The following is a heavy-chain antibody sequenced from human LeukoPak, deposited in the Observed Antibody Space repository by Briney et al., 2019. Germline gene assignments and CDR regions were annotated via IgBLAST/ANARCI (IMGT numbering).Heavy chain of an antibody. J-gene: IGHJ4*02. D-gene: IGHD2-2*01. V-gene: IGHV3-30*02. Sequence: GGSLRLSCAASGFTFSSYGMHWFRQAPDKGLDWVAFIRYDGSNKYYADSVKGRFTISRDNSKNTLYLQMNSLRAEDTAVYYCAKDLGPAATYFDYWGQGTLVTVSS. CDR1: GFTFSSYG. CDR2: IRYDGSNK. CDR3: AKDLGPAATYFDY.